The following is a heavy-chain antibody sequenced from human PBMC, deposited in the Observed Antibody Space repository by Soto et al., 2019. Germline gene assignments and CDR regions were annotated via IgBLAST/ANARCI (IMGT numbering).Heavy chain of an antibody. V-gene: IGHV4-39*01. Sequence: SETMSLTCTFSGGSISSSSYYWGWIRQPPGKRLEWIGSIYYSGSTYYNPSLKSRVTISVDTSKNQFSLKLSSVTTADTAVYYCARPLDYYGSGIDYWGQGTLVTVSS. CDR1: GGSISSSSYY. CDR3: ARPLDYYGSGIDY. D-gene: IGHD3-10*01. J-gene: IGHJ4*02. CDR2: IYYSGST.